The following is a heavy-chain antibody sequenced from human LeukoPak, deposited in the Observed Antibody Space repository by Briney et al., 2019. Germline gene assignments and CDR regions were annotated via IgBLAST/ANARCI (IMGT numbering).Heavy chain of an antibody. Sequence: GGSLRLSCAASGFTFSSYSMNWVRQAPGKGLEWVSSISSSSSYIYYADSVKGRFTISRDNAKNSLYLQMNSLRAEDTAVYYCARVSYYGLGSYSLFDYWGQGTLVTVSS. CDR1: GFTFSSYS. D-gene: IGHD3-10*01. CDR3: ARVSYYGLGSYSLFDY. CDR2: ISSSSSYI. V-gene: IGHV3-21*01. J-gene: IGHJ4*02.